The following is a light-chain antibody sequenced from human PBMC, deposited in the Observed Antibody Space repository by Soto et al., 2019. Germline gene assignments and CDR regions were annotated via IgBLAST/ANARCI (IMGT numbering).Light chain of an antibody. CDR1: QTVSSN. Sequence: EIVMTQSPATLSVSPGERATLSCRASQTVSSNLAWYQQKPGQAPRLLIYGASTRATGVPARFSGSGSGTEFTLTISGLESEDFAVYFCQQYNNWPPYTVGQGTKVDIK. CDR2: GAS. CDR3: QQYNNWPPYT. J-gene: IGKJ2*01. V-gene: IGKV3-15*01.